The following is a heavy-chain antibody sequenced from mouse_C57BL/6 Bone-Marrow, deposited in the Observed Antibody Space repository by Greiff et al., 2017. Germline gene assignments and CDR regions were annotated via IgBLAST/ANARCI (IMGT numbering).Heavy chain of an antibody. Sequence: QVQLQQPGAELVMPGASVKLSCKASGYTFTSYWMHWVKQRPGQGLEWIGEIDPSDSYTNYNQKFKGKSTLTVDKSSSTAYMQLSSLTSEDSAVYYCARSVRWYFDYWGQGTTLTVSS. CDR2: IDPSDSYT. V-gene: IGHV1-69*01. CDR1: GYTFTSYW. J-gene: IGHJ2*01. CDR3: ARSVRWYFDY.